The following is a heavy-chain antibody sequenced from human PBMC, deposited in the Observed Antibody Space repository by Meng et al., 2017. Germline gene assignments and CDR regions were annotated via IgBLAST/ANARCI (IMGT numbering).Heavy chain of an antibody. CDR3: ARDESYIAVAGPNGFDP. J-gene: IGHJ5*02. D-gene: IGHD6-19*01. CDR2: IIPIFGTA. V-gene: IGHV1-69*01. Sequence: QGRLGQSGAEVKKPGSSVKVSCKASGGPFSSYAISWVRQAPGQGLEWMGGIIPIFGTANYAQKFQGRVTITADESTSTAYMELSSLRSEDTAVYYCARDESYIAVAGPNGFDPWGQGTLVTVSS. CDR1: GGPFSSYA.